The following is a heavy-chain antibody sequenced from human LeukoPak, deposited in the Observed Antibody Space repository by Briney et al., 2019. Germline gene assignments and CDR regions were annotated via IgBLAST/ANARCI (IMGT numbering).Heavy chain of an antibody. CDR3: ARGDWYFDL. CDR1: GGSISSYY. V-gene: IGHV4-59*01. J-gene: IGHJ2*01. Sequence: SETLSLTCTVSGGSISSYYCSWIRQPPGKGLEWIGYVSYSGSTNYNPSLKSRVTMSVDTSKKQFSLKVSSATSADTAVYYCARGDWYFDLWGRGTLVTVSS. CDR2: VSYSGST.